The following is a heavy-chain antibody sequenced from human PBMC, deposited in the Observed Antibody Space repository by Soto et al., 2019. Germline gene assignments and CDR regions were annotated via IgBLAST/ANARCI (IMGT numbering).Heavy chain of an antibody. CDR3: AKENDDGTNGYFDL. Sequence: EVQLLESGGGLVQPGGSLRLSCAASGFTFSRYDMSWVRQAPGKGLERVAGISGSGGSAYYSDSVKGRFTISRDNSKNTLRVERNSLRIDDTAIYYCAKENDDGTNGYFDLCLQGTVVTVS. CDR1: GFTFSRYD. D-gene: IGHD5-18*01. CDR2: ISGSGGSA. V-gene: IGHV3-23*01. J-gene: IGHJ3*01.